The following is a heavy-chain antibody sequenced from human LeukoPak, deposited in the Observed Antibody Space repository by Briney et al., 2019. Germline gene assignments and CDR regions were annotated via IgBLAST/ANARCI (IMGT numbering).Heavy chain of an antibody. CDR2: VSSSSSYI. Sequence: GGSLRLSCAASGFTFSSYSMNWVRQAPGKGLEWVSSVSSSSSYIYYADSVKGRFTISRDNAKNSLYLQMNSLRAEDTAVYYCARDRVGYCSSTSCLNWFDPWGQGTLVTVSS. CDR3: ARDRVGYCSSTSCLNWFDP. CDR1: GFTFSSYS. J-gene: IGHJ5*02. D-gene: IGHD2-2*03. V-gene: IGHV3-21*01.